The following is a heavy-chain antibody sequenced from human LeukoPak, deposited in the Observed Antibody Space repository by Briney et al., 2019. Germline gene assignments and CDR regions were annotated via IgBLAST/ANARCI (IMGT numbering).Heavy chain of an antibody. D-gene: IGHD3-22*01. V-gene: IGHV3-11*01. CDR1: GFTFSDYY. J-gene: IGHJ4*02. CDR2: ISSSGNTI. Sequence: PGGSLRLSCAASGFTFSDYYMSWIRQAPGKGLEWVSYISSSGNTIYYADSVKGRFTISRDNAKNSLYLQMNSLRAEDTAVYFCARVKYYYDSSGYYEYYFDYWGQGTLVTASS. CDR3: ARVKYYYDSSGYYEYYFDY.